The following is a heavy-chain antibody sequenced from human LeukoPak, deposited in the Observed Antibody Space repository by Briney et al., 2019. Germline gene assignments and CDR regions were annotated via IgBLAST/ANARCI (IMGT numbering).Heavy chain of an antibody. V-gene: IGHV3-48*03. J-gene: IGHJ4*02. D-gene: IGHD2-2*01. CDR3: ARGDVVSKRDYYFDY. Sequence: GGSLRLSCAASGFTFSSYEMNWVRQAPGKGLEWVSYISSSGSTIYYADSVKGRFTISRDNAKNSLYLQMNSLRAEDTAVYYCARGDVVSKRDYYFDYWGQGPLVTVSS. CDR1: GFTFSSYE. CDR2: ISSSGSTI.